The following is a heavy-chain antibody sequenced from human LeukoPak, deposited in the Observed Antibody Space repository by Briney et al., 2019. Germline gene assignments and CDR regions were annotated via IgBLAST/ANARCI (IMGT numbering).Heavy chain of an antibody. D-gene: IGHD1-7*01. J-gene: IGHJ4*02. CDR2: IDYDGSST. CDR1: GFTFSSYW. V-gene: IGHV3-74*01. Sequence: GGSLRLSCAASGFTFSSYWMHWVRQAPGKGLVWVSRIDYDGSSTNYADSVKGRFTISRDNAKNTLYLQMNSLRADDTAVYYCVRDPPEREELFDYWGQGTLVTVSS. CDR3: VRDPPEREELFDY.